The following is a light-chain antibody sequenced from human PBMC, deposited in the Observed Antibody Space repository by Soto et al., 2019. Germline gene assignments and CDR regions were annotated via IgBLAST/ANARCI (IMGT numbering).Light chain of an antibody. V-gene: IGKV3-20*01. CDR1: QSVGSDF. J-gene: IGKJ1*01. CDR2: AAS. Sequence: EIVLTQSPGTLSLSPGERSALSCLASQSVGSDFFAWYQHKPGQAPRLLIYAASSRATGITDRFRGSGSGTDFTLTISRLEPEDFAMYYCQQYANVPRSVGQVTKVDIK. CDR3: QQYANVPRS.